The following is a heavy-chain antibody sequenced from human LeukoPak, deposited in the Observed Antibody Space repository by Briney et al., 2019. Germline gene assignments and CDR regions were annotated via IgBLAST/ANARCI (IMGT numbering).Heavy chain of an antibody. CDR2: ISYDGSKK. Sequence: PGGSLRLSCAASGFTFSNYGMHWVRLAPGKGLEWVAIISYDGSKKYYADSVKGRFTISRDNSKNTLDLQMNSLSAEDTAVYYCAKDERNWNYNLASQTYDWGQGTLVTVSS. J-gene: IGHJ4*02. CDR3: AKDERNWNYNLASQTYD. CDR1: GFTFSNYG. V-gene: IGHV3-30*18. D-gene: IGHD1-7*01.